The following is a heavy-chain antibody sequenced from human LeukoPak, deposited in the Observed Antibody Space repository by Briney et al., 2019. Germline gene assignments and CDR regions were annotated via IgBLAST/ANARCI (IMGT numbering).Heavy chain of an antibody. CDR2: MSGSGSTI. J-gene: IGHJ4*02. CDR3: AGQGPRQLVQGGFDY. Sequence: GGSLRLSYAASGFTFSSYEMNWVRQAPGKGLEWVSYMSGSGSTIYYAHSVKGRFTIARDNAKNSLYLKMKRLRAEATAVYYCAGQGPRQLVQGGFDYWGQGTLVTVSS. CDR1: GFTFSSYE. D-gene: IGHD6-13*01. V-gene: IGHV3-48*03.